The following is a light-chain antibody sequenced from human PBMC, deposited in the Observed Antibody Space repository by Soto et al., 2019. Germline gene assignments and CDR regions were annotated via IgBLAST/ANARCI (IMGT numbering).Light chain of an antibody. V-gene: IGLV2-14*01. CDR1: SSDVGGYNF. CDR2: DVT. CDR3: SSYTSISTYV. J-gene: IGLJ1*01. Sequence: SVLTQPASVSGSPGQSITISCTGTSSDVGGYNFVSWYQQHPDKAPKLMIYDVTNRPSGVSNRFSGSKSGNTASLTISGLQAEDEADYYCSSYTSISTYVFGTGTKLTVL.